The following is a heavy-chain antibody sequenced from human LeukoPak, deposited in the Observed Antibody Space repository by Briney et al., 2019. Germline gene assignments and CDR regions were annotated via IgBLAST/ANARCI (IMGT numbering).Heavy chain of an antibody. D-gene: IGHD2-15*01. Sequence: GGSLRLSCAASGFTFRSYGMHSVRQAPGKGLEWVAFIRYDGSSKYYADSVKGRFTISRDNSKNTLYLQMNSLRVEDTAVYYCAKDQDLYCSGGSCYSTLDYWGQGTLVTVSS. CDR3: AKDQDLYCSGGSCYSTLDY. V-gene: IGHV3-30*02. CDR1: GFTFRSYG. J-gene: IGHJ4*02. CDR2: IRYDGSSK.